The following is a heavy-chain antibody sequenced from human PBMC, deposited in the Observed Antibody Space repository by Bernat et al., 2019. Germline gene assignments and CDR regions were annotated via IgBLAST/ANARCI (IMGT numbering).Heavy chain of an antibody. CDR3: SRHYFDMSVPDRFQY. CDR1: GDSISSSGYY. D-gene: IGHD3-22*01. J-gene: IGHJ1*01. Sequence: QLQLQESGPGLVKPWETLSLTCTVSGDSISSSGYYWGWIRQPPRKGLEWVATIFCRGSTFYNPSLKSRATISVDTSKNQFSLRLRSVTAADTAVYYCSRHYFDMSVPDRFQYWGQDTLVSVS. CDR2: IFCRGST. V-gene: IGHV4-39*01.